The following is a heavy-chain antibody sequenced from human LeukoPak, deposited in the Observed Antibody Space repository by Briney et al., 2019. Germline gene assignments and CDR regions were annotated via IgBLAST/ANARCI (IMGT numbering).Heavy chain of an antibody. CDR2: LYTGDTK. Sequence: GGSLRLSCVASGFTVSNYYISWVRQTPGKGLEWVSLLYTGDTKYYAESVEGRFTISRDDSKNTIYLQMKHLRAEDTAVYYCSRGGVNYWNPRYWGQGTLVTVSS. J-gene: IGHJ4*01. CDR1: GFTVSNYY. CDR3: SRGGVNYWNPRY. D-gene: IGHD1-1*01. V-gene: IGHV3-53*01.